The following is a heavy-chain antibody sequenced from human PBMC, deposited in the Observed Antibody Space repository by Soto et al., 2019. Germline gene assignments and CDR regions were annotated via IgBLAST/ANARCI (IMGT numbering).Heavy chain of an antibody. D-gene: IGHD5-18*01. CDR3: ARDSSIYSYGYRGGLRLDYYYYMDV. Sequence: QVQLQESGPGLVKPSETLSLTCTVSGGSISSYYWSWIRQPPGKGLEWIGYIYYSGSTNYNPSLKSRVTTSVDTSKNHFSLKLGSVTAADTAVYYCARDSSIYSYGYRGGLRLDYYYYMDVWGKGTTVTVSS. J-gene: IGHJ6*03. V-gene: IGHV4-59*01. CDR2: IYYSGST. CDR1: GGSISSYY.